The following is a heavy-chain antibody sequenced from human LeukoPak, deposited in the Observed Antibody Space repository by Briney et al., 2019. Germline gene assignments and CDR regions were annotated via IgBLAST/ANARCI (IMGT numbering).Heavy chain of an antibody. J-gene: IGHJ4*02. V-gene: IGHV1-2*02. Sequence: GASVKVSCKASGYTFTGYYMHWVRQAPGQGLEWMGWINPNSGGTNYAQKFQGRVTMTRDTSISTAYMELSRLRSDDTAVYYCAREVYCSGGSCYYFDYWGQGTLVTVSS. CDR2: INPNSGGT. CDR1: GYTFTGYY. D-gene: IGHD2-15*01. CDR3: AREVYCSGGSCYYFDY.